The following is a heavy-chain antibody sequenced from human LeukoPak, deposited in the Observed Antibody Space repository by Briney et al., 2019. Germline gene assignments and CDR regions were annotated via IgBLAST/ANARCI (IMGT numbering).Heavy chain of an antibody. CDR3: AKDQGSSWFFYFDY. Sequence: GGSLRLSCAASGFTFSNYGMHWVRQAPGKGLEWVSAISGSGGSTYYADSVKGRFTISRDNSKNTLYLQMNSLRAEDTAVYYCAKDQGSSWFFYFDYWGQGTLVTVSS. D-gene: IGHD6-13*01. J-gene: IGHJ4*02. CDR1: GFTFSNYG. CDR2: ISGSGGST. V-gene: IGHV3-23*01.